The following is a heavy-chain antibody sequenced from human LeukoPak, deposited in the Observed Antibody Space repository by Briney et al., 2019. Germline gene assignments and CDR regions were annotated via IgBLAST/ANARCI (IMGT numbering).Heavy chain of an antibody. V-gene: IGHV1-69*06. CDR3: ARTVVVTAEHAFDI. Sequence: SVKVSCKASGGTFSSYTINWVRQAPGQGLDWMGGVIPIFGTTNYAQKFQGRVTITADKSTSTAYMELSSLRSEDTAVYYCARTVVVTAEHAFDIWGQGTMVTVSS. CDR2: VIPIFGTT. CDR1: GGTFSSYT. J-gene: IGHJ3*02. D-gene: IGHD2-21*02.